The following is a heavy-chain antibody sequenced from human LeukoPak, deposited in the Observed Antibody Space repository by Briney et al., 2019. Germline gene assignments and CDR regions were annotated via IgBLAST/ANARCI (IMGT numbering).Heavy chain of an antibody. CDR3: AKAPNSGSYYGYYYYGMDV. V-gene: IGHV3-23*01. Sequence: GGSLRLSCVASGFIFTNYAMNWVRQAPGKGLEWVSAISGSGGSTYYADSVKGRFTISRDNSKNTLYLQMNSLRAEDTAVYYCAKAPNSGSYYGYYYYGMDVWGQGTTVTVSS. D-gene: IGHD1-26*01. CDR2: ISGSGGST. J-gene: IGHJ6*02. CDR1: GFIFTNYA.